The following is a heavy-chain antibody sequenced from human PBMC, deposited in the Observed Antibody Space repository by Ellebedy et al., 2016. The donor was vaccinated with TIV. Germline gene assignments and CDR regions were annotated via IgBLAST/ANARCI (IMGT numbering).Heavy chain of an antibody. V-gene: IGHV1-18*04. CDR2: ISAYNGNT. CDR1: GYTFTSYG. Sequence: ASVKVSXKASGYTFTSYGISWVRQAPGQGLEWMGWISAYNGNTNYAQKLQGRVTMTTDTSTSTAYMELRSLRSDDTAVYYCARSVDCSSTSCYELYWFDPWGQGTLVTVSS. J-gene: IGHJ5*02. D-gene: IGHD2-2*01. CDR3: ARSVDCSSTSCYELYWFDP.